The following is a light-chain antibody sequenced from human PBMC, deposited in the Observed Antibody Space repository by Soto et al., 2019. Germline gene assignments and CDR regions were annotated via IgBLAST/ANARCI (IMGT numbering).Light chain of an antibody. Sequence: QSVLTQPASVSGSPGQSITISCTGTSSDVGGYNYVSWYQQHPGKAPKLMIYDVSNRPSGVSNRFSGSKSGNTASRTISGLQAEDEADYYCSSYTSSSTLWVFGGGTKLTVL. V-gene: IGLV2-14*01. CDR3: SSYTSSSTLWV. CDR2: DVS. J-gene: IGLJ3*02. CDR1: SSDVGGYNY.